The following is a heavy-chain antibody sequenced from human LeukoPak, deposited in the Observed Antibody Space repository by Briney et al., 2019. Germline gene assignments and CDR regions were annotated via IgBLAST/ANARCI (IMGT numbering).Heavy chain of an antibody. J-gene: IGHJ6*04. CDR1: GCSVSSGSYY. CDR2: IYYSGST. D-gene: IGHD6-19*01. CDR3: ARVQYSSGWGYYGMDV. Sequence: PSETLSLTCTVSGCSVSSGSYYWSWIRQPPGKGLEWIGYIYYSGSTNYNPSLKSRVTISVDTSKNQFSLKLSSVTAADTAVYYCARVQYSSGWGYYGMDVWGKGTTVTVSS. V-gene: IGHV4-61*01.